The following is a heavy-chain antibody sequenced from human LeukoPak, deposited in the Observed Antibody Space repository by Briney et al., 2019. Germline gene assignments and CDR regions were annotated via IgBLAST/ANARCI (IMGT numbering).Heavy chain of an antibody. CDR2: INHSGST. J-gene: IGHJ6*02. D-gene: IGHD2-2*01. CDR1: GGSFSGYY. V-gene: IGHV4-34*01. CDR3: ARGKGVVPAPNYYYGMDV. Sequence: SETLSLTCAVYGGSFSGYYWSWIRQPPGKGLEWIGEINHSGSTNYNPSLKSRVTISVDTSKNQFSLKLSSVTAADTAVYYSARGKGVVPAPNYYYGMDVWGQGTTVTVSS.